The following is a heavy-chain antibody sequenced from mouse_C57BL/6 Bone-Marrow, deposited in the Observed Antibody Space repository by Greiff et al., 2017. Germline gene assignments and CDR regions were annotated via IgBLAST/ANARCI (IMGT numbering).Heavy chain of an antibody. CDR2: ISSGGSYT. D-gene: IGHD2-1*01. CDR1: GFTFSSYG. CDR3: ARREAPICYGRRRLYYYAMDY. V-gene: IGHV5-6*02. Sequence: EVMLVESGGDLVKPGGSLKLSCAASGFTFSSYGMSWVRQTPDKRLEWVATISSGGSYTYYPASVKGRFTISRDNAKNTLYLQMGSLKSEDTAMYYCARREAPICYGRRRLYYYAMDYWGQGTSVTVSS. J-gene: IGHJ4*01.